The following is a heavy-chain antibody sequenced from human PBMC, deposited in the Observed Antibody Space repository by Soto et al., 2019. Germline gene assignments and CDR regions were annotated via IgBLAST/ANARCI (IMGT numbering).Heavy chain of an antibody. V-gene: IGHV3-21*06. D-gene: IGHD5-12*01. CDR3: SRDGSYSGYDMDY. CDR2: INAATSDT. J-gene: IGHJ4*02. Sequence: EVQLVESGGGLVKPGGSLRLSCAASGFTLSTNNMNWVRQAPGKGLEWVSFINAATSDTVYADSVRGRFNISRDNSDNSLFLQMNSLRAEDTAVYYCSRDGSYSGYDMDYWGQGTLVTVSS. CDR1: GFTLSTNN.